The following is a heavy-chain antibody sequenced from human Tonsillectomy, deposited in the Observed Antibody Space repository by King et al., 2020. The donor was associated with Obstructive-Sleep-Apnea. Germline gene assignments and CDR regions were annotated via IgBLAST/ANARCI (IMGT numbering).Heavy chain of an antibody. J-gene: IGHJ3*01. V-gene: IGHV3-48*04. CDR2: ISSSTSTI. D-gene: IGHD3-16*01. Sequence: VQLVESGGGLVQPGGSLRLSCAASGITFSSYSMNWVRQAPGKGLEWVSYISSSTSTIYHADSVKGRFTISRDNAKNSLYLQMNSLRAEDTAVYYCATGGPDAFDFWGRGTMVTVSS. CDR3: ATGGPDAFDF. CDR1: GITFSSYS.